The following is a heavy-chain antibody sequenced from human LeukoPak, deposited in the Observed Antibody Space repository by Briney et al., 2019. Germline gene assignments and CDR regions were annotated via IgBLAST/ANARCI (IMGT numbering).Heavy chain of an antibody. CDR2: IKQDGSEK. CDR3: AREAVAGASNYFDY. Sequence: PGGSLRLSCAASGFTFSSYWMSWVRQAPGKGLEWVANIKQDGSEKYYVDSVKGRFTISRDNAKNSLYLQMNSLRAEDTAVYYCAREAVAGASNYFDYWGQGTLVTVSS. D-gene: IGHD6-19*01. V-gene: IGHV3-7*01. J-gene: IGHJ4*02. CDR1: GFTFSSYW.